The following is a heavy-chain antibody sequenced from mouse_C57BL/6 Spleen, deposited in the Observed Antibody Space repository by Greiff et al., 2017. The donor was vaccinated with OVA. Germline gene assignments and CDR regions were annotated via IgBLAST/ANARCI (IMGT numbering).Heavy chain of an antibody. J-gene: IGHJ4*01. Sequence: EVQRVESGPGLVKPSPSLSLTCSVTGYSITSGYYRNWIRQFPGNKLEWMGYISYDGSNNYNPSLKNRISVTRDTSKNPFFLKLNSVTTEDTATYDCAREADGYYGAMDYWGQGTSVTVSS. CDR3: AREADGYYGAMDY. V-gene: IGHV3-6*01. CDR2: ISYDGSN. D-gene: IGHD2-3*01. CDR1: GYSITSGYY.